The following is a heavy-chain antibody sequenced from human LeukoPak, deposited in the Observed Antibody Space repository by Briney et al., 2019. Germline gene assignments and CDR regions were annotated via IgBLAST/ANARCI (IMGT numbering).Heavy chain of an antibody. J-gene: IGHJ4*02. D-gene: IGHD6-19*01. CDR3: ARDPSLAVAGIRLFDY. V-gene: IGHV1-18*01. CDR2: ISGYNGNP. CDR1: GYTFTNYG. Sequence: ASVTVSCKTSGYTFTNYGISWVRQAPGQGLEWMGWISGYNGNPRYAQKVQGRVTMTTDTSTNTAYMEVNSLRSDDTAIYYCARDPSLAVAGIRLFDYWGQGTLVIVPS.